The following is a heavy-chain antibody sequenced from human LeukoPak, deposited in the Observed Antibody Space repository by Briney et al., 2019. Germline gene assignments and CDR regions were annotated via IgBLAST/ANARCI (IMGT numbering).Heavy chain of an antibody. D-gene: IGHD3-3*01. CDR2: IYYSGST. CDR1: GGSVSSGSYY. J-gene: IGHJ5*02. CDR3: ARRVYDFWSGSDPEAGFDP. V-gene: IGHV4-61*01. Sequence: SETLSLTCTVSGGSVSSGSYYWRWIRQPPGKGLEWIGYIYYSGSTNYNPSLKSRVTISVDTSKNQFSLKLSSVTAADTAVYYCARRVYDFWSGSDPEAGFDPWGQGTMVTVSS.